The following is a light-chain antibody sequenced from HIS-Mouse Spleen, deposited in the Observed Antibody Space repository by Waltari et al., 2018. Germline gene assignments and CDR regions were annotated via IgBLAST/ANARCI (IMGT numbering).Light chain of an antibody. CDR1: SSDVGGYNY. CDR3: NSYTSSSFNVV. J-gene: IGLJ2*01. CDR2: DVS. V-gene: IGLV2-14*03. Sequence: QSALTQPASVSGSPGQSITISCTGTSSDVGGYNYVSWYQQHPGKAPKLMIYDVSNRPSGVSNRFSGSKSGNTASLTISGLQAEDEADYYCNSYTSSSFNVVFGGGTKLTVL.